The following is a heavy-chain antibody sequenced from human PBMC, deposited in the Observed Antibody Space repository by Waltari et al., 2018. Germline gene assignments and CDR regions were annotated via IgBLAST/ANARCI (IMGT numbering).Heavy chain of an antibody. Sequence: QLQLQESGPGLVKPSETLSLTCTVSGGSIGSRSYYWGWIRTPPGKGLEWIGSIYYTGSTYYNPSLKSRVTISVDTSKNQFSLRLSSVTAADTAVYYCARHGAIVVVGATYYFDYWGQGTLVTVSS. J-gene: IGHJ4*02. CDR1: GGSIGSRSYY. CDR3: ARHGAIVVVGATYYFDY. V-gene: IGHV4-39*01. D-gene: IGHD2-15*01. CDR2: IYYTGST.